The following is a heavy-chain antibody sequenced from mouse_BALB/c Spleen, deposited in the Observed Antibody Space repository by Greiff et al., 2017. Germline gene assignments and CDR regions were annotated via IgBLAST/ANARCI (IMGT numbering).Heavy chain of an antibody. Sequence: EVQGVESGGGLVQPGGSRKLSCAASGFTFSSFGMHWVRQAPEKGLEWVAYISSGSSTIYYADTVKGRFTISRDNPKNTLFLQMTSLRSEDTAMYYCERERGGEDGYRWYFDVWGAGTTVTVSS. CDR3: ERERGGEDGYRWYFDV. CDR1: GFTFSSFG. CDR2: ISSGSSTI. D-gene: IGHD2-3*01. J-gene: IGHJ1*01. V-gene: IGHV5-17*02.